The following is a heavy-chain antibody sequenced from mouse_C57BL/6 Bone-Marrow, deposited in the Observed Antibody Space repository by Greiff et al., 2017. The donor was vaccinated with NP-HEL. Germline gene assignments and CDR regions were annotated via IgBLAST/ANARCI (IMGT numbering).Heavy chain of an antibody. CDR1: GFNIKDDY. D-gene: IGHD2-5*01. CDR3: TTDSNYERGYFDY. J-gene: IGHJ2*01. V-gene: IGHV14-4*01. CDR2: IDPENGDT. Sequence: EVQLQQSGAELVRPGASVKLSCTASGFNIKDDYMHWVKQRPEQGLEWIGWIDPENGDTEYASKFQGKATITADTSSNTAYLQLSSLTSEDTAVYYCTTDSNYERGYFDYWGQGTTLTVSS.